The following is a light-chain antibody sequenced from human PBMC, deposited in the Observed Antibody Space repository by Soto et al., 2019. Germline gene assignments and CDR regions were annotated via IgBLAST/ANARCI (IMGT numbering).Light chain of an antibody. Sequence: DIQMTQSPSTLSASVGDRVSITCRASQNIRGWLAWYQQKPGKAPKLLIYDGSSLQSGVPSRFSGRESGAEFTLTISGLQPDDFATYYCQYKDYPFTFGPGTKVETK. V-gene: IGKV1-5*01. CDR2: DGS. CDR1: QNIRGW. CDR3: QYKDYPFT. J-gene: IGKJ3*01.